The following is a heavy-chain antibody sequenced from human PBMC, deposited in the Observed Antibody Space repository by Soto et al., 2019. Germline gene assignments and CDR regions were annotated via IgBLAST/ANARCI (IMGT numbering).Heavy chain of an antibody. D-gene: IGHD3-3*01. CDR1: GFTFSSYA. Sequence: GGSLRLSCAASGFTFSSYAMSWVRQAPGKGLEWVSAISGSGGSTYYADSVKGRFTISRDNSKNTLYLQMNSLRAEDTAVYYCAKGPYYDFWSGYNGYYFDYWGQGTLVTVSS. V-gene: IGHV3-23*01. CDR2: ISGSGGST. J-gene: IGHJ4*02. CDR3: AKGPYYDFWSGYNGYYFDY.